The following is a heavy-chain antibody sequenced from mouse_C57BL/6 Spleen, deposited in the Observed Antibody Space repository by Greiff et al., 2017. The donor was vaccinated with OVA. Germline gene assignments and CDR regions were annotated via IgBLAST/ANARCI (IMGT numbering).Heavy chain of an antibody. D-gene: IGHD1-1*01. CDR3: ARWDYYGSSPYWYFDV. CDR2: IDPANGNT. J-gene: IGHJ1*03. V-gene: IGHV14-3*01. Sequence: VQLQQSVAELVRPGASVKLSCTASGFNIKNTYMHWVKQRPEQGLEWIGRIDPANGNTKYAPKFQGKATITADTSSNTAYLQLSSLTSEDTAIYYCARWDYYGSSPYWYFDVWGTGTTVTVSS. CDR1: GFNIKNTY.